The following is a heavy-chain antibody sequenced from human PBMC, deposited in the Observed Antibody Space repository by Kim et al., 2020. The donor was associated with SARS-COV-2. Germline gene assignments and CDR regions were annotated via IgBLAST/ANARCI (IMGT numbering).Heavy chain of an antibody. D-gene: IGHD2-15*01. CDR3: AKDRGYCSGGSCLDGFDY. J-gene: IGHJ4*02. Sequence: GGSLRLSCAASGFTFSSYAMSWVRQAPGKGLEWVSAISGSGGSTYYADSVKGRFTISRDNSKNTLYLQMNSLRAEDTAVYYCAKDRGYCSGGSCLDGFDYWGQGTLVTVSS. CDR1: GFTFSSYA. CDR2: ISGSGGST. V-gene: IGHV3-23*01.